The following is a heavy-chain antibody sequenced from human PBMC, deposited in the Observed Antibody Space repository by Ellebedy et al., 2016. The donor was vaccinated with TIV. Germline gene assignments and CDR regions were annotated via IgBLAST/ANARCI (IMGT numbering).Heavy chain of an antibody. CDR2: TYYRSKWYN. J-gene: IGHJ4*02. D-gene: IGHD1-26*01. V-gene: IGHV6-1*01. CDR3: ARGGPDGGSYFNYFDY. Sequence: SQTLSLTCAISGDSVSSNSAAWNWIRQSPSRGLEWLGRTYYRSKWYNDYAVSVKSRITINPDTSKNQFSLQLNSVTPEDTAVYYCARGGPDGGSYFNYFDYWGQGTLVTVSS. CDR1: GDSVSSNSAA.